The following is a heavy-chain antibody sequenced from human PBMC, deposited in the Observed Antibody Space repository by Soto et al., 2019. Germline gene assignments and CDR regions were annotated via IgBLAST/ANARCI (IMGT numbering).Heavy chain of an antibody. Sequence: PSETLSLTCAVYGGSFSGYYWSWIRQPPGKGLEWIGEINHSGSTNSNPSLKSRVTISVDTSKNQFSLKLSSVTAADRAVYHCARGVPMIVEAKRDAHDKYYFDSWGQGTQVTVSS. D-gene: IGHD3-22*01. V-gene: IGHV4-34*01. CDR2: INHSGST. CDR1: GGSFSGYY. J-gene: IGHJ4*02. CDR3: ARGVPMIVEAKRDAHDKYYFDS.